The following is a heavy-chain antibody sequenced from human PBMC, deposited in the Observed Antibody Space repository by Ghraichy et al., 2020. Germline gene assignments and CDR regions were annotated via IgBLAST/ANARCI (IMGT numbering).Heavy chain of an antibody. CDR1: GGSISSYY. D-gene: IGHD2-21*02. CDR2: IYYSGST. CDR3: ARHLAYCGGDCYPEYFQH. V-gene: IGHV4-59*08. Sequence: SETLSLTCTVSGGSISSYYWSWIRQPPGKGLEWIGYIYYSGSTNYNPSLKSRVTISVDTSKNQFSLKLSSVTAADTAVYYCARHLAYCGGDCYPEYFQHWGQGTLVTVSS. J-gene: IGHJ1*01.